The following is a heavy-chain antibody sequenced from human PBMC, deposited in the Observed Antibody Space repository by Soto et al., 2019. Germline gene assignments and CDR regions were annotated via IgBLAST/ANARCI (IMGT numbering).Heavy chain of an antibody. CDR2: INPNSGGT. J-gene: IGHJ3*02. CDR3: ARVDTAMAPDAFDI. D-gene: IGHD5-18*01. CDR1: GYTFTGYY. Sequence: ASVKVSCKASGYTFTGYYMHWVRQAPGQGLEWMGWINPNSGGTNYAQKFQGWVTMTRDTSIGTAYMELSRLRSDDTAVYYCARVDTAMAPDAFDIWGQGTMVTVSS. V-gene: IGHV1-2*04.